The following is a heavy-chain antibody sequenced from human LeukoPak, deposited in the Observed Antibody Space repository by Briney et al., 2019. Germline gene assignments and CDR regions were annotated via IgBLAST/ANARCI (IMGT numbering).Heavy chain of an antibody. D-gene: IGHD6-19*01. CDR1: GGSISSYY. V-gene: IGHV4-4*07. CDR2: IYTSGST. J-gene: IGHJ4*02. Sequence: SETLSLTCTVSGGSISSYYWSWIRQPAGKGLEWIGRIYTSGSTNYNPSLKSRVTMSVDTSKNQFSLKLSSVTAADTAVYYCARGEATSAKYSSGWYLYFDYWGQGTLVTVSS. CDR3: ARGEATSAKYSSGWYLYFDY.